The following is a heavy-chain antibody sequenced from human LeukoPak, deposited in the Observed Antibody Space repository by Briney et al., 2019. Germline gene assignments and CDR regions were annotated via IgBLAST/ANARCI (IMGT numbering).Heavy chain of an antibody. CDR1: GGSISSYY. CDR2: IYYSGST. D-gene: IGHD2-15*01. J-gene: IGHJ4*02. CDR3: ARVGYCSGGSCYSESRIDY. V-gene: IGHV4-59*01. Sequence: SETLSLTCTVSGGSISSYYWSWIRQPPGKGLEWIGYIYYSGSTNYNPSLKSRVTISVDTSKNQFSLKLSSVTAADTAVYYCARVGYCSGGSCYSESRIDYWGQGTLVTVSS.